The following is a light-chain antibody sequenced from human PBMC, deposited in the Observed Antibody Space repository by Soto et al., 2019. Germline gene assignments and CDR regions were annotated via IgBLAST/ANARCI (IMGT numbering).Light chain of an antibody. Sequence: EFVLTQSPGTLSLSPGERATLSCRASQTVRNNYLAWYQQKPGQAPRLLIYDASSRATGIPDRFSGGGSGTDFTLTISRLEPEDFAVYYCQQFSSSPLTLGGGTKVDIK. CDR1: QTVRNNY. CDR2: DAS. J-gene: IGKJ4*01. CDR3: QQFSSSPLT. V-gene: IGKV3-20*01.